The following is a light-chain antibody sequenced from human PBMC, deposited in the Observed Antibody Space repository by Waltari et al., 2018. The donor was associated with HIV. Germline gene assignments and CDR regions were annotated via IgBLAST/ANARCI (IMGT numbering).Light chain of an antibody. J-gene: IGKJ1*01. CDR3: QKYNSAPLT. CDR1: QGINNY. Sequence: DIQMTQSPSSLSVSVGDRVTSTCRASQGINNYLAWYQQKPGEVPKLLIYAASTLQSGVPSRFSGIRSVTDFTLTISSLQPEDVATYYCQKYNSAPLTFGQGTKVEIQ. CDR2: AAS. V-gene: IGKV1-27*01.